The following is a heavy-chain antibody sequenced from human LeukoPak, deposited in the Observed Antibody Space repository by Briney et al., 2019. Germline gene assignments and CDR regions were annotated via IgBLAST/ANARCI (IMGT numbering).Heavy chain of an antibody. V-gene: IGHV3-33*01. D-gene: IGHD3-22*01. J-gene: IGHJ4*02. CDR3: AREVYDTSGYYLDS. CDR1: GFTFRSYG. CDR2: IWHDGSNK. Sequence: GGSLRLSCAASGFTFRSYGIHWVRQAPGKGLQGVAVIWHDGSNKYYADSVKGRFTVSRDNSKNTMSLQMNSLRAEDTAVYYCAREVYDTSGYYLDSWGQGTLVTVSA.